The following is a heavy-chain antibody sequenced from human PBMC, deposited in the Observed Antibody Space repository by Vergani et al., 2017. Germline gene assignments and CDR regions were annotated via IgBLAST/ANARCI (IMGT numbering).Heavy chain of an antibody. D-gene: IGHD6-6*01. V-gene: IGHV1-69*04. J-gene: IGHJ4*02. Sequence: QVQLVQSGAEVKKPGSSVKVSCKASGGTFSSYAISWVRQAPGQGLEWMVRIIPILGIANYAQKFQGRVTITADKSTSTAYMELSSLRSEDTAVYYCARSSAYSSSPLFDYWGQGTLVTVSS. CDR2: IIPILGIA. CDR3: ARSSAYSSSPLFDY. CDR1: GGTFSSYA.